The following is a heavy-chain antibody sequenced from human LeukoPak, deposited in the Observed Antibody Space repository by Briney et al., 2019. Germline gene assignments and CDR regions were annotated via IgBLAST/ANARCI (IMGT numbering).Heavy chain of an antibody. V-gene: IGHV3-23*01. Sequence: PGGSLRLSCAASGFTFSSYAMSWVRQAPGKGLEWVSAISGSGGSTYYADSVKGRFTISRDNSKNTLYLQMNSLRAEDTAVYYCAKDLGLGYCSSTSCYGASFDYWGQGTLVTVSS. CDR3: AKDLGLGYCSSTSCYGASFDY. J-gene: IGHJ4*02. D-gene: IGHD2-2*01. CDR2: ISGSGGST. CDR1: GFTFSSYA.